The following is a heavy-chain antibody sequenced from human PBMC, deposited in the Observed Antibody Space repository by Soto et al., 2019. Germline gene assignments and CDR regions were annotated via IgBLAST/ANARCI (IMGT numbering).Heavy chain of an antibody. CDR3: ARPRSPCSSTTCYVAHMDV. CDR2: ISGSGAST. J-gene: IGHJ6*03. CDR1: GFTFSSYV. V-gene: IGHV3-23*01. Sequence: GGSLRLSCAASGFTFSSYVMSWVRQAPGKGLEWVSAISGSGASTYYTDSVKGRFTISRDNSKNTLYLQMNSLRAEDRAVDYCARPRSPCSSTTCYVAHMDVWGKGTTVTVSS. D-gene: IGHD2-2*01.